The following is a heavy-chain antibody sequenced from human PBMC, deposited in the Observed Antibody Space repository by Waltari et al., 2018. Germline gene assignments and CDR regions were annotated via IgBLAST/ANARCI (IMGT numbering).Heavy chain of an antibody. J-gene: IGHJ3*02. CDR1: GYTFTDYY. Sequence: EVQLVQSGAEVKKPGATVKISCKASGYTFTDYYLHWVQQAPGKGLEWMGRVDPEDGETIYAEKFQGRVTITADTSTDTAYMELSSLRSEDTAVYYCATYLAGYDYVWGSYRYTGYAFDIWGQGTMVTVSS. V-gene: IGHV1-69-2*01. D-gene: IGHD3-16*02. CDR2: VDPEDGET. CDR3: ATYLAGYDYVWGSYRYTGYAFDI.